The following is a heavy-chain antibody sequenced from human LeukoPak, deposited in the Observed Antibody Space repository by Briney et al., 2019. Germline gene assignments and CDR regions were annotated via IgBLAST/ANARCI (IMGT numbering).Heavy chain of an antibody. CDR2: INHSGST. J-gene: IGHJ4*02. CDR3: ARDQYSSGWHRPIDY. Sequence: TSETLSLTCTVSGGSISSYYWSWIRQPPGKGLEWIGEINHSGSTNYNPSLKSRVTISVDTSKNQFSLKLSSVTAADTAVYYCARDQYSSGWHRPIDYWGQGTLVTVSS. CDR1: GGSISSYY. D-gene: IGHD6-19*01. V-gene: IGHV4-34*01.